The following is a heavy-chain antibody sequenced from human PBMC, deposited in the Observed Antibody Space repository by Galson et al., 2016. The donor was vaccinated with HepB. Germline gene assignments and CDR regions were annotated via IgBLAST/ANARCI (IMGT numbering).Heavy chain of an antibody. CDR3: VRDNNWAFDY. D-gene: IGHD1-1*01. Sequence: SLRLSCAASGFTFSIYEMDWVRQAPGKGLEWVSYINGGGTTVYYADSVKGRFTISRDNTKNSLFLQMNSLRAEDTAVYYCVRDNNWAFDYWGQGILVTV. CDR2: INGGGTTV. V-gene: IGHV3-48*03. J-gene: IGHJ4*02. CDR1: GFTFSIYE.